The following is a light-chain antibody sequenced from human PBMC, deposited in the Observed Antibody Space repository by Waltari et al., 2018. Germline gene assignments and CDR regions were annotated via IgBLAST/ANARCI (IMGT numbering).Light chain of an antibody. CDR2: WAS. Sequence: DIVMTQSPDYLAVSLGERATINCKSSQSVLYSSNNKNYLAWYQQKPRQPPKLLIYWASTRESGVPDRFSGSGSGTDFTLTISSLQAADVAVYYCQQYYSTPLTFGGGTKVEIK. CDR3: QQYYSTPLT. V-gene: IGKV4-1*01. J-gene: IGKJ4*01. CDR1: QSVLYSSNNKNY.